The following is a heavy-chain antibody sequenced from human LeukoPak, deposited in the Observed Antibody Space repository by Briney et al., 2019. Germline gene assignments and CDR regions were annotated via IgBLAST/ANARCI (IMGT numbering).Heavy chain of an antibody. D-gene: IGHD1-26*01. CDR1: GGTISSYA. CDR2: IYYSGGT. V-gene: IGHV4-59*01. J-gene: IGHJ4*02. Sequence: SETLTLTCTVSGGTISSYARSWRRQPPGKGLEWIGYIYYSGGTNYNPSLKSRVTISVDTSKNQSSLKLSSVTAADTAVYYCATVLPGASHYPDYWGQGTLVTVSS. CDR3: ATVLPGASHYPDY.